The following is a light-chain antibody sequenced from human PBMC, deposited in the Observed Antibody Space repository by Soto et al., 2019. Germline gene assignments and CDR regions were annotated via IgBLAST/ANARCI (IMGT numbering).Light chain of an antibody. V-gene: IGLV2-8*01. CDR3: SSDAGRNNVV. CDR1: SSDVGGYNY. Sequence: QSALTQPPSASGSPGQSVTISCTGTSSDVGGYNYVSWYQQHPGKAPKLMIYEVSKRPSGVPDRFSGSKSGNTASLTVSGLQAEDEADYYCSSDAGRNNVVFGGGTKLTGL. J-gene: IGLJ2*01. CDR2: EVS.